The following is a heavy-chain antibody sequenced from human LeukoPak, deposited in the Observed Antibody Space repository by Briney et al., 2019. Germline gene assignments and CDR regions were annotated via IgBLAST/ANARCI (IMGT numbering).Heavy chain of an antibody. CDR2: IYYSGST. V-gene: IGHV4-59*01. J-gene: IGHJ6*03. CDR3: ARVSQAAKVPARYRGYYYYMDV. D-gene: IGHD2-2*01. CDR1: GGSISSYY. Sequence: SETLSLTCTVSGGSISSYYWSWIRQPPGKGLEWIGYIYYSGSTNYNPSLKSRVTISVDTSKNQFSLKLSSVTAADTAVYYCARVSQAAKVPARYRGYYYYMDVWGKGTTVTVSS.